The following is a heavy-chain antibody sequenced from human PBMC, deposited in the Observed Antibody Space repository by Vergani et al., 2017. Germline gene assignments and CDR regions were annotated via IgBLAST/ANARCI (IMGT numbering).Heavy chain of an antibody. D-gene: IGHD2-2*01. CDR3: AKTGDCSSTSCSDY. CDR1: GFTFSSYA. J-gene: IGHJ4*02. V-gene: IGHV3-23*01. CDR2: ISGSGGST. Sequence: EVQLLESGGGLVQPGGSLRLSCAASGFTFSSYAMSWVRQAPGKGLEWVSAISGSGGSTYYADAVKGRFTISRDNSKNTLYLQMNSLRAEDTAVYYCAKTGDCSSTSCSDYWGQGTLVTVSS.